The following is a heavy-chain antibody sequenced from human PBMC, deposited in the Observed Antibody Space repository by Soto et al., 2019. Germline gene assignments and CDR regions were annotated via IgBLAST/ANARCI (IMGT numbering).Heavy chain of an antibody. CDR3: ARQVVDGTVAGAGSFDY. D-gene: IGHD6-19*01. CDR1: GGSISSSSYY. Sequence: QLQLQESGPGLVKPSETLSLTCTVSGGSISSSSYYWVWIRQPPGKGLEWIGSFYYSGSTYYNPSLKSRVTISVDTSEKQFSLKVSSVTAADTVVYYCARQVVDGTVAGAGSFDYWGQGTLVTVSS. CDR2: FYYSGST. J-gene: IGHJ4*02. V-gene: IGHV4-39*01.